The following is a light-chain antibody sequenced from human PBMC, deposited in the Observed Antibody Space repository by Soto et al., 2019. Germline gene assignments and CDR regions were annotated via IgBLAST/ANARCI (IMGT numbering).Light chain of an antibody. CDR2: DAS. CDR1: PSVSSY. Sequence: EIGVTQSPAALSLSPGERATLSCRASPSVSSYLAWYQQKPGQAPMLLIYDASNRATGIPARFSGSGSGTDFTLTISSLEPDDFAVYYCQQRSNLITFGQGTRPEI. J-gene: IGKJ5*01. V-gene: IGKV3-11*01. CDR3: QQRSNLIT.